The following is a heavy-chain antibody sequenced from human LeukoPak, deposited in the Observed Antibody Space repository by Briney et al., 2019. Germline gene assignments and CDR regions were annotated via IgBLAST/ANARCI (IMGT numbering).Heavy chain of an antibody. CDR2: ISSSSSYI. J-gene: IGHJ5*02. CDR1: GFTFSSYS. Sequence: PGGSLRLSCAAPGFTFSSYSMNWVRQAPGKGLEWVSSISSSSSYIYYADSVKGRFTISRDNAKNSLYLQMNSLRAEDTAVYYCARDFDYYGSGSYYQFDPWGQGTLVTVSS. CDR3: ARDFDYYGSGSYYQFDP. V-gene: IGHV3-21*01. D-gene: IGHD3-10*01.